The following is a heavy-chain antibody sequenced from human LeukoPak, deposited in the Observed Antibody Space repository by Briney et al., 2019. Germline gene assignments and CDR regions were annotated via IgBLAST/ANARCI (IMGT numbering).Heavy chain of an antibody. CDR1: GFTVSSNY. CDR3: VKDRWIDY. J-gene: IGHJ4*02. V-gene: IGHV3-64D*06. D-gene: IGHD5-24*01. CDR2: ISSNGDST. Sequence: GGSLRLPCAASGFTVSSNYMNWVRQAPGKGLQYVSSISSNGDSTCYAASVKGRFTISRDNSKSTLYLQMSSPRAEDTAVYYCVKDRWIDYWGQGALVTVSS.